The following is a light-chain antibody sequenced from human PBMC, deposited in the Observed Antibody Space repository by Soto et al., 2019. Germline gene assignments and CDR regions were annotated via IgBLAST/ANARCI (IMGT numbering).Light chain of an antibody. V-gene: IGKV1-39*01. CDR3: QQTSTTPGT. J-gene: IGKJ1*01. CDR2: ASS. Sequence: DVQMTQSPSSLSASVGDSVTITCRSSQTVKTYLNWYQHKPGKAPQLLIYASSRLQTGVASRFSGSGSGTYFSLTISSLQPEDFATYYGQQTSTTPGTFGQGTKVEIK. CDR1: QTVKTY.